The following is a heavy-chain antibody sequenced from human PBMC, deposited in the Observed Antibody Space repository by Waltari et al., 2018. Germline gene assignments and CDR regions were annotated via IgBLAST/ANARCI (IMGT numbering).Heavy chain of an antibody. CDR3: ARLESGWYGDLLDY. J-gene: IGHJ4*02. D-gene: IGHD6-19*01. V-gene: IGHV3-53*01. CDR1: GFTVSSTS. Sequence: VQLVESGGGLIQPGGSLRLSCSAPGFTVSSTSLRWFGRAQGKGLEWVSVIYSGGSTYYADSVKCRFTISRDKSKNTLYLQMNSLRAEDTAVYYCARLESGWYGDLLDYWGQGTLVTVSS. CDR2: IYSGGST.